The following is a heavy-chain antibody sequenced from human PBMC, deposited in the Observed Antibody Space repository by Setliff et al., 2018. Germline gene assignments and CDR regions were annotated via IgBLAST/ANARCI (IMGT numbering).Heavy chain of an antibody. D-gene: IGHD3-10*01. CDR1: GYTFTTYA. V-gene: IGHV7-4-1*02. CDR3: ARASRFGTIKYRGDYYMDV. J-gene: IGHJ6*03. Sequence: ASVKVSCKASGYTFTTYAISWMRQAPGQGLEWMGWINTNTGKPSYAQGFTGRFVFSLDTSVSTAYIQISSLKAEDTALYYCARASRFGTIKYRGDYYMDVWGKGTTVTVSS. CDR2: INTNTGKP.